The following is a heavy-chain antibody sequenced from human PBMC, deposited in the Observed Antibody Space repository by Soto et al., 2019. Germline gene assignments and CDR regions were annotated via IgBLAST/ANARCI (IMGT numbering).Heavy chain of an antibody. J-gene: IGHJ4*02. CDR2: IYWDDDK. CDR1: GFSLSTSGMA. V-gene: IGHV2-5*02. Sequence: QITLKESGPPLVKPTQTLTLTCSFSGFSLSTSGMAVGWIRQPPGKALEWLALIYWDDDKRYSPSLKSRLTITRDTSKHQVVLTMTNIDPVDTATYCCAHKVQYYFDSWGQGTLVIVSS. CDR3: AHKVQYYFDS.